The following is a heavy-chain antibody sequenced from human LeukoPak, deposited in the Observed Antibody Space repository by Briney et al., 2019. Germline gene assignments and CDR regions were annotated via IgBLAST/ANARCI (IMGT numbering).Heavy chain of an antibody. CDR2: ISSSSSYI. CDR3: ARGSHIVVVTAIRF. Sequence: TGGSLRLSCAASGFTFSSYSTNWVRQAPGKGLEWVSSISSSSSYIYYADSVKGRFTISRDNAKNSLYLQMNSLRAEDTALYYCARGSHIVVVTAIRFWGQGTLVTVSS. V-gene: IGHV3-21*01. J-gene: IGHJ4*02. D-gene: IGHD2-21*02. CDR1: GFTFSSYS.